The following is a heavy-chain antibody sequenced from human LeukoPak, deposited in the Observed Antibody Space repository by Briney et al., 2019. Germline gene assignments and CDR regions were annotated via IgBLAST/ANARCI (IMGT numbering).Heavy chain of an antibody. V-gene: IGHV4-59*01. CDR1: GGSISSYY. CDR2: IYYSGST. D-gene: IGHD5-24*01. J-gene: IGHJ4*02. CDR3: ARDIASFFGYNSWGFFDY. Sequence: SETLSLTCTVAGGSISSYYWSWFRQPPGKGLEWIGYIYYSGSTNYNPSLKSRVTISVDTSKNQFSLKLSSVTAADTAVYYCARDIASFFGYNSWGFFDYWGQGTLVTVSS.